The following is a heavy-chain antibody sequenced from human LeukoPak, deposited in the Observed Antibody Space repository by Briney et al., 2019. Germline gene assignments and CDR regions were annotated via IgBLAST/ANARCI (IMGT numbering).Heavy chain of an antibody. CDR1: GYTFTGYY. J-gene: IGHJ6*02. CDR3: ARDPQDSPLTIFGVVIQSYYYGMDV. D-gene: IGHD3-3*01. CDR2: INPNSGGT. Sequence: EASVKVSCKASGYTFTGYYMHWVRQAPGQGLEWMGRINPNSGGTNYAQKLQGRVTMTTDTSTSTAYMELRSLRSDDTAVYYCARDPQDSPLTIFGVVIQSYYYGMDVWGQGTTVTVSS. V-gene: IGHV1-2*06.